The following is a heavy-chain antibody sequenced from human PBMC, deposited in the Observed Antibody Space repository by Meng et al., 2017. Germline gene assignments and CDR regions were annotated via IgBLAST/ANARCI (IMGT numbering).Heavy chain of an antibody. Sequence: QVHLVQSGAEVKKPGASVKVSCKASGYTFTSYAMHWVRQAPGQRLEWMGWINAGNGNTKYSQKFQGRVTITRDTSASTAYMELSSLRSEDTAVYYCARDKLKTFDPWGQGTLVTVS. CDR3: ARDKLKTFDP. V-gene: IGHV1-3*01. J-gene: IGHJ5*02. CDR2: INAGNGNT. CDR1: GYTFTSYA.